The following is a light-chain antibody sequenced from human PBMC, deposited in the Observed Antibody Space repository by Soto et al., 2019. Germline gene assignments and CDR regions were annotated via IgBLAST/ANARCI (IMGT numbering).Light chain of an antibody. CDR2: DAS. Sequence: DIQMTQSPAIMSATVGDRVTITCRASHNINRWLAWYQQKPGKAPKLLIYDASRLESGVPSRFGASGSGTEFTLSISSLQPDDFAIYYCQEYNSYSGTFGPGSMV. CDR1: HNINRW. V-gene: IGKV1-5*01. CDR3: QEYNSYSGT. J-gene: IGKJ1*01.